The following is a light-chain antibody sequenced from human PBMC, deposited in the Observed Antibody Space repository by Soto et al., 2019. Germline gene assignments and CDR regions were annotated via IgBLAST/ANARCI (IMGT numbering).Light chain of an antibody. CDR2: AAS. Sequence: AIRMTQSPSSFSESTGDRVTITCRASQGISSYLAWYQQKPGKAPKLLIYAASTLQSGVPSRFSGSGSGTDFTLTISGLQSEDFATYYCQQYYSYPRTFGPGTKVDIK. V-gene: IGKV1-8*01. J-gene: IGKJ3*01. CDR1: QGISSY. CDR3: QQYYSYPRT.